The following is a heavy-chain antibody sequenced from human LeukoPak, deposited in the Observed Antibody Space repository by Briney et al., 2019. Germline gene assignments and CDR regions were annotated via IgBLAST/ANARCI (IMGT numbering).Heavy chain of an antibody. CDR2: IHYSGSA. V-gene: IGHV4-39*01. D-gene: IGHD6-19*01. CDR1: GGSFSRSSYY. CDR3: ARRCDSSGWTDFDY. Sequence: KPSETLSLTCTVSGGSFSRSSYYWGWIRQPPGKGLEWIGSIHYSGSAYYNPSLKSRVTISGDTSKNQFSLKLTSVTAADTAVYYCARRCDSSGWTDFDYWGQGTLVTVSS. J-gene: IGHJ4*02.